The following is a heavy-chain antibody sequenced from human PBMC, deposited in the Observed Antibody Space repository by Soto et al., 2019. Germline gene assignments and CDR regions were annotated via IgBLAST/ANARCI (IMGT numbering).Heavy chain of an antibody. Sequence: GGSLRLSCAASGFTFSGSAMHWVRQASGKGLEWLGRIRSKANSYATAYAASVKGRLTISRDDSKNTAYLQMNSLKTEDTAVYYCTRHTNYDTYGYYYMDVWGKGTTVTVSS. CDR2: IRSKANSYAT. CDR1: GFTFSGSA. D-gene: IGHD3-9*01. J-gene: IGHJ6*03. CDR3: TRHTNYDTYGYYYMDV. V-gene: IGHV3-73*01.